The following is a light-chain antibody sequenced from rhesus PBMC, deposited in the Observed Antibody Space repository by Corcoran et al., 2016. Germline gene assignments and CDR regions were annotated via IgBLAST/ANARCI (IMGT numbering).Light chain of an antibody. J-gene: IGKJ2*01. V-gene: IGKV1-22*01. CDR1: QSISSW. CDR2: QAS. CDR3: QQYSSSPYS. Sequence: DIQMTQSPSSLSASVGDTVTITCRASQSISSWLSWYQQKPGKAPKRLINQASTLQSGVPSRVSCSGSGTDFTLTISSLQSEDFATYYCQQYSSSPYSFGQGTKVEIK.